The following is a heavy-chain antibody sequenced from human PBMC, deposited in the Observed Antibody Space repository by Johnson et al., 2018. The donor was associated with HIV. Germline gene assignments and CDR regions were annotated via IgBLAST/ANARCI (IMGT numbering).Heavy chain of an antibody. D-gene: IGHD6-13*01. CDR3: ARGWGGQQPI. V-gene: IGHV3-30*07. CDR1: GFTFRNFA. CDR2: ISYDGSNK. J-gene: IGHJ3*02. Sequence: QVQLVESGGGLVQPGRSLRLSCAASGFTFRNFAMHWVRQAPGKGLEWLAVISYDGSNKYYADSVKGRFSISRDNSKNTLYLQMNSLRAEDTAIYYCARGWGGQQPIWGQGTMVTVSS.